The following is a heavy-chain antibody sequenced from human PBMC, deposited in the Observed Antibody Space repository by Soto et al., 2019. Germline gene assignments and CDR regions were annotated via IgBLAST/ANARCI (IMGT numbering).Heavy chain of an antibody. CDR3: ARQRLWGTSGYYYFEN. CDR2: IKQDGSEK. J-gene: IGHJ4*02. V-gene: IGHV3-7*03. CDR1: GFTFSSYW. D-gene: IGHD3-22*01. Sequence: GGSLRLSCAASGFTFSSYWMSWVRQAPGKGLEWVANIKQDGSEKYYVDSVKGRFTISRDNAKNSLYLQMNSLRAEDTAIYYCARQRLWGTSGYYYFENWGQGALVTVSS.